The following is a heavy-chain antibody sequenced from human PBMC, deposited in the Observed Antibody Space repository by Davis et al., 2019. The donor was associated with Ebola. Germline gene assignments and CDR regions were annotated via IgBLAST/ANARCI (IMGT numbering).Heavy chain of an antibody. V-gene: IGHV3-43*01. Sequence: GESLKISCAASGFTFDDYSMHWVRQAPGKGLEWLSLISWDGSSKSYARSVKGRFTISRDNRNNSLFLQMNSLKTEDTAFYYCAKDMVQWLVTLGIYGMDVWGQGTTVTVSS. CDR3: AKDMVQWLVTLGIYGMDV. CDR1: GFTFDDYS. D-gene: IGHD6-19*01. CDR2: ISWDGSSK. J-gene: IGHJ6*02.